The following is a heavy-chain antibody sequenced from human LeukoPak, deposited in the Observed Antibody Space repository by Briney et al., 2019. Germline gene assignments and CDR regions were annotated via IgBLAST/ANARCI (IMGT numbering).Heavy chain of an antibody. D-gene: IGHD3-10*01. V-gene: IGHV4-39*01. Sequence: PSETLSLTCTVSGGSISSSSYYWGWIRQPPGKGLEWIGSIYYSGSTYYNPSLESRVTISVDTSKNQFSLKLSSVTAADTAVYYCARLDGSGSYPFDPWGQGTLVTVSS. CDR1: GGSISSSSYY. CDR3: ARLDGSGSYPFDP. CDR2: IYYSGST. J-gene: IGHJ5*02.